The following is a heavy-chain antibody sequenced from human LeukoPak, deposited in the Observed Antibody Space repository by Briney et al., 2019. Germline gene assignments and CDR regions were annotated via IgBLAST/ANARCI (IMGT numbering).Heavy chain of an antibody. CDR3: ATRRGYDSTVYS. Sequence: SETLSLTCIGSGASISSTNYYWGWFRGPPGKGLEWIGRIFYSGSTSYNPSLKSRVTISLDTSKNLFSLKLSSVTAADTAAYYCATRRGYDSTVYSWGQGSLVSVSS. J-gene: IGHJ4*02. V-gene: IGHV4-39*01. CDR1: GASISSTNYY. CDR2: IFYSGST. D-gene: IGHD3-22*01.